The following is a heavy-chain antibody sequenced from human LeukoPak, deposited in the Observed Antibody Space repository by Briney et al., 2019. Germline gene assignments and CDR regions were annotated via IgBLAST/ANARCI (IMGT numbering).Heavy chain of an antibody. J-gene: IGHJ4*02. D-gene: IGHD2-21*01. Sequence: GGSLRLSCAASGFTFNDYGMGWVRQTPGKGLEWVATIGTSGANTYHADSVKGRFTISRDNSESTLYLQMNSLRAEDTAVYHCAKKSGDHFHFDFWGQGTLVTVSS. CDR3: AKKSGDHFHFDF. CDR1: GFTFNDYG. CDR2: IGTSGANT. V-gene: IGHV3-23*01.